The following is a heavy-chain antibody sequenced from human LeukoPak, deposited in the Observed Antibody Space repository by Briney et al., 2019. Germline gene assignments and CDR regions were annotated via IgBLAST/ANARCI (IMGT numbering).Heavy chain of an antibody. CDR1: ALTSSSYA. V-gene: IGHV3-30*18. Sequence: SRRPSWPAAALTSSSYATHWVRHPPDKGREWEAVISYDGSTKSYAESVKGRFPISRDNSRATLYLQMSSLRAEDTAVYSCAKDSGYDLSFIDYWGQGTLVTVSS. CDR2: ISYDGSTK. J-gene: IGHJ4*02. CDR3: AKDSGYDLSFIDY. D-gene: IGHD5-12*01.